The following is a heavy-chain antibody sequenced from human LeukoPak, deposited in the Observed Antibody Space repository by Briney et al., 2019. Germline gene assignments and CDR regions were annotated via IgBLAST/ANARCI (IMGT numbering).Heavy chain of an antibody. CDR3: ARTGEREYCSGTSCFAMDV. CDR1: GYSFTSYW. CDR2: IYPGDSDT. Sequence: LGESLKISCKGSGYSFTSYWIGWVRQMPGKGLEWMGIIYPGDSDTRYSPSFQGQVTISADKSISTAYLQWSSLKASDTAMYYCARTGEREYCSGTSCFAMDVWGKGTTVTVSS. V-gene: IGHV5-51*01. J-gene: IGHJ6*03. D-gene: IGHD2-2*01.